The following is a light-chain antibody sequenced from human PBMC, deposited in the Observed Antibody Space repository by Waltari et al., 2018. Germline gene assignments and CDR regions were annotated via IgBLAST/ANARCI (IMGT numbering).Light chain of an antibody. CDR2: QDS. Sequence: SYELTQPPSVSVSPGQTASLTCSGDNLGDKYACWYQQKPGQSPGLVISQDSKRPSGIPERFSGSNSGNTATLTISGTQAMDEADYYCQAWDSSTAVFGGGTKLTVL. J-gene: IGLJ2*01. CDR1: NLGDKY. V-gene: IGLV3-1*01. CDR3: QAWDSSTAV.